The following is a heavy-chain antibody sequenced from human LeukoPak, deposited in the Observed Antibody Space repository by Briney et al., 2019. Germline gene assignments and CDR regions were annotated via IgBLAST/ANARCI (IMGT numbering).Heavy chain of an antibody. CDR3: AANPLYCSGGSCYWFDY. Sequence: GRSLRLSCTASGFTFDDYAMHWVRQAPGKGLEWVSGISWNSGSIGYADSVKGRFTISRDNAKNSLYLQMNSLRAEDTALYYCAANPLYCSGGSCYWFDYWGQGTLVTVSS. V-gene: IGHV3-9*01. CDR2: ISWNSGSI. CDR1: GFTFDDYA. J-gene: IGHJ5*01. D-gene: IGHD2-15*01.